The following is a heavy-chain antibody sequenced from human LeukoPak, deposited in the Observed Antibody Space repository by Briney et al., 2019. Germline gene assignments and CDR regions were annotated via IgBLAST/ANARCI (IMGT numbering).Heavy chain of an antibody. CDR1: GFIFSNRW. CDR2: IKQDGSER. J-gene: IGHJ4*02. Sequence: GGSLKLSCAASGFIFSNRWMSWVRQAPGKGLEWVANIKQDGSERYYVDSVKGRFTISRDNPKNSLYLEMNSLRVEDTALYYCATSSASSGNDWGQGTLVTVSS. CDR3: ATSSASSGND. D-gene: IGHD3-22*01. V-gene: IGHV3-7*01.